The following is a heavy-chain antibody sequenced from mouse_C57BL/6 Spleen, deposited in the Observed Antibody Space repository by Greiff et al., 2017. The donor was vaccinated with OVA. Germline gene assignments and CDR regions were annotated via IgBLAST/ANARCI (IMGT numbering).Heavy chain of an antibody. CDR1: GFNIKNTY. CDR3: ASRGQLRLLDY. J-gene: IGHJ2*01. V-gene: IGHV14-3*01. CDR2: IDPANGNT. D-gene: IGHD3-2*02. Sequence: EVQLQQSVAELVRPGASVKLSCTASGFNIKNTYMHWVKQSPEQGLEWIGRIDPANGNTKYASKFQGKATITADTYSNTAYLQHSSLTSEDTAIYYCASRGQLRLLDYWGQGTTLTVAS.